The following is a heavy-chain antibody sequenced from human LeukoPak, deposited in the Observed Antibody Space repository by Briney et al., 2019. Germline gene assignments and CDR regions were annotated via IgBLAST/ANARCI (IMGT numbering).Heavy chain of an antibody. CDR1: GDSISDDY. D-gene: IGHD3-10*01. CDR3: ARRYYYGSGSFALDP. V-gene: IGHV4-59*01. CDR2: ISYSGST. Sequence: SETLSLTCTVSGDSISDDYYTWMRQPAGKGLEWIGYISYSGSTNYNPSLKSRVTISVDTSKNQFSLKLSSVTAADTAVYYCARRYYYGSGSFALDPWGQGTLVTVSS. J-gene: IGHJ5*02.